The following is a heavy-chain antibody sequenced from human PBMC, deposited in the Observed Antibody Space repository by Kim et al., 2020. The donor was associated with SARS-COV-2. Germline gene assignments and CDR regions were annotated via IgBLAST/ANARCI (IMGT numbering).Heavy chain of an antibody. CDR3: ARTSVLRYFDWLFDFD. J-gene: IGHJ4*01. D-gene: IGHD3-9*01. CDR2: IYYSGST. CDR1: GGSISSSSYY. V-gene: IGHV4-39*01. Sequence: SETLSLTCTVSGGSISSSSYYWGWIRQPPGKGLEWIGSIYYSGSTYYNPSLKSRVTISVDTSKNQFSLKLSSVTAADTAVYYCARTSVLRYFDWLFDFD.